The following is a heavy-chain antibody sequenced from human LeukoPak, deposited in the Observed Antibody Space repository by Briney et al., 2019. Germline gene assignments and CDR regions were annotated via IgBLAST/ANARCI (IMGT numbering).Heavy chain of an antibody. Sequence: HPGGSLRLSCAASGFTFSSYGMHWVRQAPGKGLEWVAFIRYDGSNKYYADPVKGRFTISRDNSKNTLYLQMNSLRAEDTAVYYCAKDLYYDFWSGYFDYWGQGTLVTVSS. V-gene: IGHV3-30*02. CDR3: AKDLYYDFWSGYFDY. CDR2: IRYDGSNK. D-gene: IGHD3-3*01. J-gene: IGHJ4*02. CDR1: GFTFSSYG.